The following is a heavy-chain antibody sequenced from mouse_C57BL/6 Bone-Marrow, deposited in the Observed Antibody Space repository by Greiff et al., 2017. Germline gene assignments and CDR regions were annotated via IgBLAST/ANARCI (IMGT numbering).Heavy chain of an antibody. CDR3: VRNEGYAMDY. J-gene: IGHJ4*01. V-gene: IGHV10-1*01. CDR1: GFSFNTYA. Sequence: EVHLVESGGGLVQPKGSLKLSCAASGFSFNTYAMNWVRQAPGKGLEWVARIRSKSNNYATSSADSVKDSFTISRDDSESMLYLQMNNLKTEDTAMYYCVRNEGYAMDYWGQGTSVTVSS. CDR2: IRSKSNNYAT.